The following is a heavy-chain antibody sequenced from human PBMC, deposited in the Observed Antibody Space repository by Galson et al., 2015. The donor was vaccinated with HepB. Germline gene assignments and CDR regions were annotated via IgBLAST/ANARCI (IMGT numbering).Heavy chain of an antibody. J-gene: IGHJ4*02. V-gene: IGHV1-18*01. CDR2: FNPYNRET. D-gene: IGHD1-26*01. CDR3: ARARYSTSPPDY. CDR1: GYTFSSYS. Sequence: SVKVSCKASGYTFSSYSITWVRQAPGQGLEWVGWFNPYNRETNFARKFQGRVTMTTDTFTSTAYMELRSLRPDDTAVYYCARARYSTSPPDYWGQGTLVTVSS.